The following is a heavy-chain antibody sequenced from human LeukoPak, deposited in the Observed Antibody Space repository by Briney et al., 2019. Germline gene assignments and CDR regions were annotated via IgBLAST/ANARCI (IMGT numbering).Heavy chain of an antibody. CDR3: AKDKSITIFGVVSYYFDY. J-gene: IGHJ4*02. D-gene: IGHD3-3*01. CDR2: ISGSGGST. Sequence: GGSLRLSCAASGFTFSSYAMSWVRQAPGKGLEWVSAISGSGGSTYYADSVKGRFTISRDNSKNTLYLQMNSLRAEDTAVYYCAKDKSITIFGVVSYYFDYWGQGTLVTVSS. V-gene: IGHV3-23*01. CDR1: GFTFSSYA.